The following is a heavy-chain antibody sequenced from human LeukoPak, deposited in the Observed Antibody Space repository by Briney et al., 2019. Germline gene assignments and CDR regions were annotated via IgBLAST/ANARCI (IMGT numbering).Heavy chain of an antibody. Sequence: GGSLRLSCAASGFTFSSYAMSWVRQAPGKGLEWVSGISGSGASTYYADYVKGRFSISRDNSKNTLYLQMNRLRAEDTAVYYCSKFGGKYSSGWYVRYWGQGTLVTVSS. CDR1: GFTFSSYA. CDR3: SKFGGKYSSGWYVRY. J-gene: IGHJ4*02. V-gene: IGHV3-23*01. D-gene: IGHD6-19*01. CDR2: ISGSGAST.